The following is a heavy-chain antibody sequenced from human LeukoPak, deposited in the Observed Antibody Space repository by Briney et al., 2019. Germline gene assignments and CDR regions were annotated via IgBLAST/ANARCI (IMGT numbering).Heavy chain of an antibody. CDR1: GFTFSSYG. Sequence: GGSLRLSCAASGFTFSSYGFHWVRQAPGKGLEWVAVIWSDGSYKYYADSVKGRFTISRDDSKNTLYLQMNSLRAEDTAVYYCARDFSLQLFDYWGQRTLVTVFS. CDR3: ARDFSLQLFDY. D-gene: IGHD5-24*01. V-gene: IGHV3-33*01. J-gene: IGHJ4*02. CDR2: IWSDGSYK.